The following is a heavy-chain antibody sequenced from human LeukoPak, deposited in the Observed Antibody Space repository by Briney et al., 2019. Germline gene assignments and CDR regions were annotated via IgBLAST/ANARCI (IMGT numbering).Heavy chain of an antibody. CDR3: ARGRYYYDSSGYYYVEGWFDP. V-gene: IGHV4-59*01. Sequence: PSETLSLTCTVSGGSISSYYWSWIRQPPGKGLEWIGYIYYSGSTNYNPSLKSRVAISVDTSKNQFSLKLSSVTAADTAVYYCARGRYYYDSSGYYYVEGWFDPWGQGTLVTVSS. CDR2: IYYSGST. CDR1: GGSISSYY. D-gene: IGHD3-22*01. J-gene: IGHJ5*02.